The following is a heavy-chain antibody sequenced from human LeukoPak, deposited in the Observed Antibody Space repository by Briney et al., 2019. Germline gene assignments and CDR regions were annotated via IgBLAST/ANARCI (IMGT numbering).Heavy chain of an antibody. CDR1: GGSISSSSYY. CDR2: IYYSGST. CDR3: ASRIFGVVMFDY. J-gene: IGHJ4*02. V-gene: IGHV4-39*07. Sequence: SETLSLTCTVSGGSISSSSYYWGWIRQPPGMGLEWIGSIYYSGSTYYNPSLKSRVTISVDTSKNQFSLKLSSVTAADTAVYYCASRIFGVVMFDYWGQGTLVTVSS. D-gene: IGHD3-3*01.